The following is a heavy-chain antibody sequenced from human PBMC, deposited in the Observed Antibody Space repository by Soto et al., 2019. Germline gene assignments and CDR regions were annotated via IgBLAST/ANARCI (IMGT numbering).Heavy chain of an antibody. V-gene: IGHV1-2*04. Sequence: SVTVSWQASGYTFTAYYIHWVRKAPVQGLEWMGWINPNGGGTIYAQKFQDWVTMTRDTTINTAYMDLSGLTSDDTAIYYCARRRSSQLGGKFGWCEPWGQGTLLTVS. D-gene: IGHD2-15*01. CDR2: INPNGGGT. CDR1: GYTFTAYY. J-gene: IGHJ5*02. CDR3: ARRRSSQLGGKFGWCEP.